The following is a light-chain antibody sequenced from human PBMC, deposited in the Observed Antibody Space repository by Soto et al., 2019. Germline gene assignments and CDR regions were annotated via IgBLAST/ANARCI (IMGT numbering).Light chain of an antibody. Sequence: QSVLTQPRSVSGSPGQSVTISCTGTSSDVGGYNYVSWYQQHSGKAPKLMIYDVTKRPSGVPDRFSGSKSVNTASLTISGLQAEDEADYYCCSYAGSYTYVFGTGTKVTVL. CDR2: DVT. J-gene: IGLJ1*01. CDR1: SSDVGGYNY. CDR3: CSYAGSYTYV. V-gene: IGLV2-11*01.